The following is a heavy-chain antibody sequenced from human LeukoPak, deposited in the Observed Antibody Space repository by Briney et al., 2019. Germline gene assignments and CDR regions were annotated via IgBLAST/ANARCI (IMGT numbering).Heavy chain of an antibody. J-gene: IGHJ6*03. Sequence: PSETLSLTCTVSGGSVHSYDHYWAWIRQPPEKGLEWMWTIYSSGTTSYNPSLKSRVTISVDTSSNHFYLNLISVTAADTALYYCARQPHRYGPDYYYYYMDLWGTGTTDTVSS. CDR3: ARQPHRYGPDYYYYYMDL. D-gene: IGHD5-18*01. CDR1: GGSVHSYDHY. V-gene: IGHV4-39*01. CDR2: IYSSGTT.